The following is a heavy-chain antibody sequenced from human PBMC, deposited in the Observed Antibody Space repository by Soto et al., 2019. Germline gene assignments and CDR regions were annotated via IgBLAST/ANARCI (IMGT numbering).Heavy chain of an antibody. Sequence: QVQLVQSGAEVKKPGASVKVSCKASGYTFTGYYMHWVRQAPGQGLEWMGWINPNSGGTNYAQKFQGWVTMTRDTSISTAYMEVSRLRSDDTAVYYCARVGYYYGSGSYYKGTFDYWGQGTLVTVSS. CDR2: INPNSGGT. D-gene: IGHD3-10*01. CDR1: GYTFTGYY. CDR3: ARVGYYYGSGSYYKGTFDY. J-gene: IGHJ4*02. V-gene: IGHV1-2*04.